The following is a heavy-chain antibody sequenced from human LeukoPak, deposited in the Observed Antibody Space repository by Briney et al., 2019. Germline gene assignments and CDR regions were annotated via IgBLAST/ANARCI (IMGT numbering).Heavy chain of an antibody. V-gene: IGHV3-48*01. CDR3: AKDPRFLEWS. J-gene: IGHJ5*02. CDR1: GFILSKHG. D-gene: IGHD3-3*01. CDR2: ISSYRSTI. Sequence: GGSLRLSCAASGFILSKHGMNWVRQAPGNGLEWISYISSYRSTIYYADSVQGRFTISRDNSKNTLYLQMNSLRAEDTAVYYCAKDPRFLEWSWGQGTLVTVSS.